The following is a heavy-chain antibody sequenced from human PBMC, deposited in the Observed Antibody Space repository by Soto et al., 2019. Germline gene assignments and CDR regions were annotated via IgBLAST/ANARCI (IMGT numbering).Heavy chain of an antibody. Sequence: GGSLRLSCAASGFTFSNFGMNWVRQAPGKGLEWVGRIKNKGEGWTTDYAAPVKDRFTISRDDSKDTLYLQMNSLKTEDTAVYYCATDKGVPDHSGTWYSVGFDYWGQGTQVTVSS. CDR2: IKNKGEGWTT. CDR3: ATDKGVPDHSGTWYSVGFDY. J-gene: IGHJ4*02. D-gene: IGHD6-13*01. CDR1: GFTFSNFG. V-gene: IGHV3-15*07.